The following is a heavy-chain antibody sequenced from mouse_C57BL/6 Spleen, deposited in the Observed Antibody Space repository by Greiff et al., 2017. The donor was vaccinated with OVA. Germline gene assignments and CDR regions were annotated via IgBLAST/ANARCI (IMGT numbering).Heavy chain of an antibody. V-gene: IGHV1-81*01. CDR1: GYTFTSYG. Sequence: VQLQQSGAELARPGASVKLSCKASGYTFTSYGISWVKQRTGQGLEWIGEIYPRSGNTYYNEKFKGKATLTADKSSSTAYMELRSLTSEDSAVYFCALFITTVVATNWYFDVWGTGTTVTVSS. J-gene: IGHJ1*03. D-gene: IGHD1-1*01. CDR3: ALFITTVVATNWYFDV. CDR2: IYPRSGNT.